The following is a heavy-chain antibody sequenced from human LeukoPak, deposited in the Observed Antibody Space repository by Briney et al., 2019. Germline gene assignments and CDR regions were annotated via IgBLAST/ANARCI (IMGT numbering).Heavy chain of an antibody. J-gene: IGHJ5*02. CDR3: ARGRYLGYCSGGSCYANWFDP. D-gene: IGHD2-15*01. CDR2: INWNGGST. CDR1: GFTFDDYG. Sequence: PGGSLRLSCAASGFTFDDYGMSWVRQAPGKGLEWVSGINWNGGSTGYADSVKGRFTISRDNAKNSLYLQMNSLRAEDTALYYCARGRYLGYCSGGSCYANWFDPWGQGTLVTVSS. V-gene: IGHV3-20*04.